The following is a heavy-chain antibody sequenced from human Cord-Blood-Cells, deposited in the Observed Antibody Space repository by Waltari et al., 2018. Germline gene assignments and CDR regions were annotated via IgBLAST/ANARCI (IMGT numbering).Heavy chain of an antibody. J-gene: IGHJ6*03. CDR2: INHSGST. D-gene: IGHD2-2*01. CDR1: GGSFSGYY. CDR3: ARHAHCSSTSCYYYMDV. V-gene: IGHV4-34*01. Sequence: QVQLQQWGAGLLKPSETLSLTCAVYGGSFSGYYWSWIRQPPGKGLEWIGEINHSGSTNYNPSRKSRVTISVDTSKNQFSLKLSSVTAADTAVYYCARHAHCSSTSCYYYMDVWGKGTTVTVSS.